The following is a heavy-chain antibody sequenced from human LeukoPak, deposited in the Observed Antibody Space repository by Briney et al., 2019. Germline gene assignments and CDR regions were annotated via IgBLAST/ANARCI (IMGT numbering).Heavy chain of an antibody. J-gene: IGHJ4*02. Sequence: ASVKVSCKASGYTFTSYGISWVRQAPGQGLEWMGWISAYNGNTNYAQKLQGRVTMTTDTSTSTAYMELRSLRSEDTAVYYCATDFMITFGGVIVDYWGQGTLVTVSS. D-gene: IGHD3-16*02. V-gene: IGHV1-18*01. CDR1: GYTFTSYG. CDR2: ISAYNGNT. CDR3: ATDFMITFGGVIVDY.